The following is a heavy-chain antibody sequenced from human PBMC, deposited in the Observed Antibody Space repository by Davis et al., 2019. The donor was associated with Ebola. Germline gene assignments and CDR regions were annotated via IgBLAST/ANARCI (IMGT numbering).Heavy chain of an antibody. CDR3: AKDFYCSGGSCYLYGMDV. CDR2: IKQDGSEK. Sequence: GGSLRLSCAASGFTFSSYWMSWVRQAPGKGLEWVANIKQDGSEKYYVDSVKGRFTISRDNAKNSLYLQMNSLRAEDTAVYYCAKDFYCSGGSCYLYGMDVWGQGTTVTVSS. D-gene: IGHD2-15*01. CDR1: GFTFSSYW. V-gene: IGHV3-7*03. J-gene: IGHJ6*02.